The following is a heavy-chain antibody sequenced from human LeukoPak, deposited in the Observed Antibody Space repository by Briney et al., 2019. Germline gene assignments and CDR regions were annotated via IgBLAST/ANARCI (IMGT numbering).Heavy chain of an antibody. CDR3: ARAYYDTPLDY. J-gene: IGHJ4*02. CDR1: GFTFSSYA. D-gene: IGHD3-22*01. V-gene: IGHV3-30*01. Sequence: GRSLRLSCAASGFTFSSYAMHWVRQAPGKGLEWAAVISYDGSNKYYADSVKGRFTISRDNSKNTLYLQMNSLRAEDTAVYYCARAYYDTPLDYWGQGTLVTVSS. CDR2: ISYDGSNK.